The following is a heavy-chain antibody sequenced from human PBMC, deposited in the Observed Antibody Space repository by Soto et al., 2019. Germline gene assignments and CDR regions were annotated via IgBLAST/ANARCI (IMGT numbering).Heavy chain of an antibody. J-gene: IGHJ4*01. Sequence: QLHLQESGPGLVKPSQTLSLTCSVSGGSIRRSASYWTWVRQGPGKGLGWIAYISESGRTDYNPSLKSRATIAIDTSKNVFFLNLSSVTAADTAVYFCARVLITSGPLEDSFDYWGPGSLVTVSS. CDR3: ARVLITSGPLEDSFDY. D-gene: IGHD3-16*01. V-gene: IGHV4-31*03. CDR2: ISESGRT. CDR1: GGSIRRSASY.